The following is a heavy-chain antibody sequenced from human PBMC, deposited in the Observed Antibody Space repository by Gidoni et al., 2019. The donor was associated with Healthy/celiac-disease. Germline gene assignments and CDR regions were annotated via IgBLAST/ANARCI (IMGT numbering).Heavy chain of an antibody. V-gene: IGHV3-30-3*01. CDR3: ARVPVLRFLEWLTYLDY. J-gene: IGHJ4*02. Sequence: QVQLVESGGGVVQPGRSLRPSCAASGFTFRSYAMHWVRQAPGKGLEWVAVISYDGSNKYYADSVKGRFTISRDNSKNTLYLQMNSLRAEDTAVYYCARVPVLRFLEWLTYLDYWGQGTLVTVSS. D-gene: IGHD3-3*01. CDR2: ISYDGSNK. CDR1: GFTFRSYA.